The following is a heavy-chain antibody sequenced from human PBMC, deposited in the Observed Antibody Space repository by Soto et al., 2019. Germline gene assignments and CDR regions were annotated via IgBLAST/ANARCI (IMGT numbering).Heavy chain of an antibody. CDR3: ARSKYYYDTSDYLDY. D-gene: IGHD3-22*01. CDR1: GFTFSSDA. J-gene: IGHJ4*02. CDR2: ISYHGNDK. V-gene: IGHV3-30-3*01. Sequence: QVQLVESGGGVVQPGRSLRLSCAASGFTFSSDAMHWVRQAPGKGLEWVAVISYHGNDKYYADSVKGRFTISRDNSKNTLYLQMNSLRAEDTAVYFCARSKYYYDTSDYLDYWGQGTLVTASS.